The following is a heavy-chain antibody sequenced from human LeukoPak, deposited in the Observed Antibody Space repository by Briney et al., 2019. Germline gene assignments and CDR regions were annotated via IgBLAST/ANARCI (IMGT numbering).Heavy chain of an antibody. CDR1: GYIFTTYA. CDR2: ISAYNGNT. V-gene: IGHV1-18*01. Sequence: ASVKVSCKASGYIFTTYAITWVRQAPGQGLEWMGWISAYNGNTNYAQKLQGRVTMTTDTSTSTAYMELRSLRSDDTAVYYCARDDVTEGYWGQGTPVTVSS. J-gene: IGHJ4*02. D-gene: IGHD1-14*01. CDR3: ARDDVTEGY.